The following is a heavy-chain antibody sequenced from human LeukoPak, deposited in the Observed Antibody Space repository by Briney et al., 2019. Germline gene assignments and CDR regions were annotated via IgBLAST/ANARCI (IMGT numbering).Heavy chain of an antibody. CDR3: ARTDFLDIVVVPAAIWVDAFDI. CDR1: GGSISSGGYY. Sequence: SETLSLTCTVSGGSISSGGYYWSWIRQHPGKGLGWIGYIYYSGSTYYNPSLKSRVTISVDTSKNQFSLKLSSVTAADTAVYYCARTDFLDIVVVPAAIWVDAFDIWGQGTMVTVSS. J-gene: IGHJ3*02. CDR2: IYYSGST. D-gene: IGHD2-2*01. V-gene: IGHV4-31*03.